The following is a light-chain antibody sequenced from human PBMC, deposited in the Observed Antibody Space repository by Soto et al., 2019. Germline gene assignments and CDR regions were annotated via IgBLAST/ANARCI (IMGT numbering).Light chain of an antibody. V-gene: IGKV3-15*01. Sequence: EFVFTQSPGTLSVSPGERATLSCRASQNILSNLAWYQQKPGQAPRLLIYGASTRATGIPARFSGSGSGTEFTLTISSLQSEDFEIYYCQQYNNWPITFGQGTRLEIK. CDR1: QNILSN. J-gene: IGKJ5*01. CDR2: GAS. CDR3: QQYNNWPIT.